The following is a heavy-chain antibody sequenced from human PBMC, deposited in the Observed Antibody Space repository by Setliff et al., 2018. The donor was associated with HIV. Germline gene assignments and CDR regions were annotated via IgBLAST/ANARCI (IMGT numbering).Heavy chain of an antibody. CDR1: GDSISSYY. J-gene: IGHJ6*02. CDR2: VYYRGIT. CDR3: ARGDTHTIFGAYYYYYGMDV. V-gene: IGHV4-59*05. Sequence: TLSLTCTVSGDSISSYYWGWIRQPPGKGLEWLGLVYYRGITFYSPSLKSPVTISIDTSKSQFSLRLSSVTAADTAVYYCARGDTHTIFGAYYYYYGMDVWGQGTTVTVSS. D-gene: IGHD3-3*01.